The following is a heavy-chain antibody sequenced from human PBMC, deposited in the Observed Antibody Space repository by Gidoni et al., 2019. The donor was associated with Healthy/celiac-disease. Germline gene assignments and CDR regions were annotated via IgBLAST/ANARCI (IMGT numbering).Heavy chain of an antibody. CDR2: ISSSSSYI. J-gene: IGHJ1*01. V-gene: IGHV3-21*01. CDR3: ARDASGWLVEYFQH. CDR1: GFTFSSYS. Sequence: EVQLVASGGGLVKPGGSLRLSCPASGFTFSSYSMNWVRQAPGKGLEWVASISSSSSYIYYADSVKGRFTISRDNAKNSLYLQMNSLRAEDTAVYYCARDASGWLVEYFQHWGQGTLVTVSS. D-gene: IGHD6-19*01.